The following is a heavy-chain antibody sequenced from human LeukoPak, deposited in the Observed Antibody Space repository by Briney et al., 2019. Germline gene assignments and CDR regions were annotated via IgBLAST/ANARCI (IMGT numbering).Heavy chain of an antibody. Sequence: GASVKVSCKASGYTFTGYYMHWVRQAPGQGLEWMGWINPNSGGTNYAQKFQGRVTMTRDTSISTAYMELSRLRSDDTAVYYCARDQSSGYSSPQLPYPTGVWGQGTLVTVSS. CDR1: GYTFTGYY. J-gene: IGHJ4*02. V-gene: IGHV1-2*02. D-gene: IGHD6-19*01. CDR3: ARDQSSGYSSPQLPYPTGV. CDR2: INPNSGGT.